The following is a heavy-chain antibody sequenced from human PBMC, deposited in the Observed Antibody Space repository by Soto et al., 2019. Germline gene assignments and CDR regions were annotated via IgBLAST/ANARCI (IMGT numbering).Heavy chain of an antibody. CDR1: GYTFTSYG. CDR3: ARDGPSEVVLSRYSSGGEYYYYGMDV. CDR2: ISAYNGNT. Sequence: ASVKVSCKASGYTFTSYGISWVRQAPGQGLEWMGWISAYNGNTNYAQKLQGRVTMTTDTSTSTAYMELRSLRSDDTAVYYCARDGPSEVVLSRYSSGGEYYYYGMDVWGQGTTVTVSS. J-gene: IGHJ6*02. D-gene: IGHD6-19*01. V-gene: IGHV1-18*01.